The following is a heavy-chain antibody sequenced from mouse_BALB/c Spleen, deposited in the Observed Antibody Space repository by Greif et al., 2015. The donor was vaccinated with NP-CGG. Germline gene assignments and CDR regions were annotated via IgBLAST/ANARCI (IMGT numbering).Heavy chain of an antibody. Sequence: VHLVESGPGLVAPSQSLSITCTILGFSLTSYGVHWVRQPPGKGLEWLVVIWSDGSTTYNSALKSRLSISKDNSKSQVFLKMNSLQTDDTAMYYCARQDGNYDAMDYWGQGTSVTVSS. J-gene: IGHJ4*01. CDR2: IWSDGST. CDR1: GFSLTSYG. D-gene: IGHD2-1*01. CDR3: ARQDGNYDAMDY. V-gene: IGHV2-6-1*01.